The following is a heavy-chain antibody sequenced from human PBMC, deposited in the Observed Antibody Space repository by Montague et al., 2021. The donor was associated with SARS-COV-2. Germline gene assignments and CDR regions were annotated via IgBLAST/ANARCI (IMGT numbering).Heavy chain of an antibody. D-gene: IGHD5-24*01. Sequence: SLRLSCAASGFSFSDYAMHWARQAPGLALEWVAVIWYDGSNSYYADSVKGRFTISRDNSKNAVYLQMNSLTADDTAIYYCAREKKEVQMDYWGLGTLVTVSA. CDR2: IWYDGSNS. V-gene: IGHV3-33*01. CDR3: AREKKEVQMDY. J-gene: IGHJ4*02. CDR1: GFSFSDYA.